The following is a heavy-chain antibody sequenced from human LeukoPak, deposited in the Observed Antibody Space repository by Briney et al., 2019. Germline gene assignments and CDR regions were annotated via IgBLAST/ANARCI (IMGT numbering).Heavy chain of an antibody. CDR3: AKSDCGTIGCKLLNY. J-gene: IGHJ4*02. Sequence: GGSLRLSCAASGFSFNNYAMSWVRQAPRKGLEWVSAINSGGDATKYADSVKGRFTISRDNSKNTLSLQLNSLRAEDTAVYYCAKSDCGTIGCKLLNYWGQGTLVTVSS. V-gene: IGHV3-23*01. CDR2: INSGGDAT. D-gene: IGHD2-21*01. CDR1: GFSFNNYA.